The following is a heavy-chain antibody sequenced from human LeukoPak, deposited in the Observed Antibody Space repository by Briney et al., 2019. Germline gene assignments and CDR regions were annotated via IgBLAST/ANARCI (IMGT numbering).Heavy chain of an antibody. D-gene: IGHD2-21*02. CDR1: GFTFRSYG. CDR2: INDGGVYT. V-gene: IGHV3-23*01. Sequence: PGGSLRLSCAASGFTFRSYGMSWVRQAPGKGPEWVSAINDGGVYTYYEDSVKGRFTISRDNSQNTLFLQMNSLRVEDTAVYFCAPTGGDLFDYWGQGTLVTVSS. CDR3: APTGGDLFDY. J-gene: IGHJ4*02.